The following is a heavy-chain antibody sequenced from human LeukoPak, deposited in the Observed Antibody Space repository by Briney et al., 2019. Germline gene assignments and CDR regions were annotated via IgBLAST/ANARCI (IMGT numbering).Heavy chain of an antibody. Sequence: GGSLRLSCAASGFTFSSYTMHCVRQPPGKGPEYVSAITGNGGSTYYATSVKGRFTIFRDNSKNTLYLQMNSLRAEDTAVYYCARVYYGSGSLYYYYYYMDVWGKGTTVTISS. J-gene: IGHJ6*03. D-gene: IGHD3-10*01. CDR1: GFTFSSYT. V-gene: IGHV3-64*01. CDR2: ITGNGGST. CDR3: ARVYYGSGSLYYYYYYMDV.